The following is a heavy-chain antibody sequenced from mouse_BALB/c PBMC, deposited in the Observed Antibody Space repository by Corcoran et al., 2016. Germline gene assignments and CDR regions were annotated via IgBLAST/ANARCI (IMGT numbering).Heavy chain of an antibody. CDR3: ARGNSLLRLQAMDY. D-gene: IGHD1-2*01. V-gene: IGHV1S136*01. CDR1: GYTFTSYV. J-gene: IGHJ4*01. Sequence: EVQLQQSGPELVKPGASVKMSCKASGYTFTSYVMHWVKQKPGQGLEWIGYINPYNDGTKYNEKFKGKATLTSDKSSSTAYMELSSLTYEDSAVYYCARGNSLLRLQAMDYWGQGTSVTVSS. CDR2: INPYNDGT.